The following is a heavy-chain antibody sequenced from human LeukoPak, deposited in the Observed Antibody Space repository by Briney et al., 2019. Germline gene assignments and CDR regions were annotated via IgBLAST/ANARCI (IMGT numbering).Heavy chain of an antibody. CDR3: ARAYSPSV. CDR1: GGSLSNYY. Sequence: SETLSLTCSVSGGSLSNYYWTWIRQPPGKGLEWIGYIYSSGSTNYNPSLKSRVNISIDTSENQFSLKLSSVTAADTAVYYCARAYSPSVWGQGTLVTVSS. V-gene: IGHV4-59*01. D-gene: IGHD5-18*01. J-gene: IGHJ4*02. CDR2: IYSSGST.